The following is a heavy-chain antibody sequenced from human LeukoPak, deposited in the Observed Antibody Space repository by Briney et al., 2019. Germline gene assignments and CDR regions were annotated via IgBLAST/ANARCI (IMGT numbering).Heavy chain of an antibody. V-gene: IGHV3-21*01. CDR1: GFTFSSYS. D-gene: IGHD6-13*01. Sequence: GGSLRLSCAASGFTFSSYSMNWVRQAPGKGLEWVSSISSSSSYIYYADSVKGRFTISRDNAKNSLYLQMNSLRAEDTAVYYCARGEAAAGRGFDYWGQGTLVSVSS. CDR3: ARGEAAAGRGFDY. CDR2: ISSSSSYI. J-gene: IGHJ4*02.